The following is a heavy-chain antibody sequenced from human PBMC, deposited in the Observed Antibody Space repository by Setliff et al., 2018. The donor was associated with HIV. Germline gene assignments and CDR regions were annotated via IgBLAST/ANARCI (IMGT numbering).Heavy chain of an antibody. CDR1: EYSFTDYF. Sequence: ASVKVSCKASEYSFTDYFVHWVRQAPGQGLEWMGIINPRGDITAYAQIFQGRVTLTRDTSTNTVYMELSSLRSEDTAVYYCARGGGRVGAHDYWGQGTLVTVSS. CDR2: INPRGDIT. D-gene: IGHD1-26*01. V-gene: IGHV1-46*01. J-gene: IGHJ4*02. CDR3: ARGGGRVGAHDY.